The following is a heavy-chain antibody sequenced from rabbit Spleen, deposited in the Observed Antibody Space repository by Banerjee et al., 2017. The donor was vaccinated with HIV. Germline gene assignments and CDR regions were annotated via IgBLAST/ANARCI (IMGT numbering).Heavy chain of an antibody. CDR3: ARDAAGRDDFNL. CDR1: GVSFSGNSY. CDR2: IDTGSSGFT. Sequence: QSLEESGGDLVKPGASLTLTCIASGVSFSGNSYMCWVRQAPGKGLEWIACIDTGSSGFTYFASWAKGRFTISKTSSTTVTLQMTSLTAADTATYFCARDAAGRDDFNLWGPGTLVTVS. V-gene: IGHV1S40*01. D-gene: IGHD4-2*01. J-gene: IGHJ4*01.